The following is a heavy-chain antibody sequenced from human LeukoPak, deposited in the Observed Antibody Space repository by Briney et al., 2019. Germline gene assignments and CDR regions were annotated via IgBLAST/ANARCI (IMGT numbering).Heavy chain of an antibody. CDR1: GFTFRDYN. V-gene: IGHV3-11*01. J-gene: IGHJ6*02. D-gene: IGHD3-9*01. CDR2: ITDSGSTI. CDR3: ARSIGLTGGGVDV. Sequence: GGSLRLSCAASGFTFRDYNMNWVRPAPGKGLEWVSYITDSGSTIHYADSVNGRFTISGDNAKNSLYLQMNSLRAEDSAVYYCARSIGLTGGGVDVWGRGTTVTVSS.